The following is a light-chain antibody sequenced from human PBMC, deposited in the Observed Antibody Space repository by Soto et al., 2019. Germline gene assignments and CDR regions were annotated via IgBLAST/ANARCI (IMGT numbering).Light chain of an antibody. V-gene: IGKV1-39*01. CDR2: AAS. Sequence: DIPMTQSPSSLSASVGDRVTITCRASQTLSGYLNWYQQKPGKAPRLLIYAASSLQSGVPSKFSGSESGTDFNLTISSLQPEDFAPYYCQQTYSTPITFGQGTLLDIK. CDR1: QTLSGY. J-gene: IGKJ5*01. CDR3: QQTYSTPIT.